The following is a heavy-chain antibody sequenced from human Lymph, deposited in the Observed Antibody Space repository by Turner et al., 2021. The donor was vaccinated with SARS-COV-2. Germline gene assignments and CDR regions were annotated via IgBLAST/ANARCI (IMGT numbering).Heavy chain of an antibody. V-gene: IGHV3-53*02. CDR3: ARDNPHDAFDI. Sequence: EVQLVETGGGLIQPGGSRRLSCAASGFYVSSNYMSWVRQAPGKGLEGVSVIYSGGSTFYADPVRGRFTISRDNSKNTLYLQMKSLRAEDTAAYYCARDNPHDAFDIWGQGTMVTVSS. CDR2: IYSGGST. J-gene: IGHJ3*02. CDR1: GFYVSSNY.